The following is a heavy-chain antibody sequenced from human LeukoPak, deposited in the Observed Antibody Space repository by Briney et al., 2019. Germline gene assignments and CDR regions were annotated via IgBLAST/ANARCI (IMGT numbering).Heavy chain of an antibody. CDR3: AREGEYSSGWYGG. V-gene: IGHV1-69*05. Sequence: SVKVSCKASGGTFSSYAISWVRQAPGQGLEWMGRIIPIFGTANYAQKFQGRVTITTDESTSTAYMELSSLRSEDTAVYYCAREGEYSSGWYGGWGQGTLVTISS. CDR1: GGTFSSYA. D-gene: IGHD6-19*01. CDR2: IIPIFGTA. J-gene: IGHJ4*02.